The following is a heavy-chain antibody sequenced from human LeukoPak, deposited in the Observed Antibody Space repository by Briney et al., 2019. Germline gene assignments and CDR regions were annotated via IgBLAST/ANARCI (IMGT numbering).Heavy chain of an antibody. V-gene: IGHV5-51*01. CDR2: VYPDDSET. D-gene: IGHD3-16*01. CDR1: GYNFNTYR. CDR3: ATKTTAYYDYMEV. J-gene: IGHJ6*04. Sequence: GESLKISFQGSGYNFNTYRIGWVRQMRGKGLEWMGVVYPDDSETKYNPSFQGQVTISADKSTTTAYLQWHSLKASDSATYYCATKTTAYYDYMEVWGNGTTVTVSS.